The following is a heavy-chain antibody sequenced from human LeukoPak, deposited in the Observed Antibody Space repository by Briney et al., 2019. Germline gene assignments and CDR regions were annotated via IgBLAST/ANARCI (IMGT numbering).Heavy chain of an antibody. CDR1: GFTVSSNY. V-gene: IGHV3-53*01. Sequence: GGSLRLSCAASGFTVSSNYMSWVRQAPGKGLEWVSVIYSGGSTYYADSVKGRFTISRDNAKNTLYLQMNSLRAEDTAVYYCARAPRGGLLNYWGQGTLVTVSS. D-gene: IGHD2/OR15-2a*01. J-gene: IGHJ4*02. CDR2: IYSGGST. CDR3: ARAPRGGLLNY.